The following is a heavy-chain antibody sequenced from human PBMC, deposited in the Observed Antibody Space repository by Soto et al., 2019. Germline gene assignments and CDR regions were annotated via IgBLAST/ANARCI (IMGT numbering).Heavy chain of an antibody. V-gene: IGHV1-69*01. CDR3: ARRWGYCSGGSCYGAFAI. D-gene: IGHD2-15*01. J-gene: IGHJ3*02. CDR2: IIPIFGTA. CDR1: GGTFSSYA. Sequence: QVQLVQSGAEVKKPGSSVKVSCKASGGTFSSYAISWVRQAPGQGLEWMGGIIPIFGTANYAQKFQGRVTITADESTSTAYMELSSLRSEDTAVYYCARRWGYCSGGSCYGAFAIWGQGTMVTVSS.